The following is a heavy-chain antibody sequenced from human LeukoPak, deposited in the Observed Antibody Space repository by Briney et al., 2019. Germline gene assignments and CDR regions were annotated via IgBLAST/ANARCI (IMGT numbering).Heavy chain of an antibody. CDR1: GFTFSSYA. D-gene: IGHD5-18*01. J-gene: IGHJ4*02. V-gene: IGHV3-23*01. CDR2: ISGSGGSA. CDR3: ARGSGKSYGIFDY. Sequence: GGSLRLSCAASGFTFSSYAMSWVRQAPGKGLEWVSAISGSGGSAYYADSVKGRFTISRDNSKNTLYLQMNSLRAEDTAVYYCARGSGKSYGIFDYWGQGTQVTVSS.